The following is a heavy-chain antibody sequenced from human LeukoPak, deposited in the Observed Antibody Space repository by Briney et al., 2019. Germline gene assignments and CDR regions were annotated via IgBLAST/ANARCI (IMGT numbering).Heavy chain of an antibody. Sequence: GGSLRLSCAASGFTFSSYWMHWVRQAPGKGLVWVSRINSDGSSTSYADSVKGRFTISRDNAKNTLYLQMNSLRAEDTAVYYCARGLYDFWSGYPFDYWGQGTLVTVSS. D-gene: IGHD3-3*01. V-gene: IGHV3-74*01. J-gene: IGHJ4*02. CDR3: ARGLYDFWSGYPFDY. CDR1: GFTFSSYW. CDR2: INSDGSST.